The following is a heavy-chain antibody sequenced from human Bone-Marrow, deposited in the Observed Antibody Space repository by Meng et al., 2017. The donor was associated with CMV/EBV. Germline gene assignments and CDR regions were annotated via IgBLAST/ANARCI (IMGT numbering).Heavy chain of an antibody. CDR1: GGTFSSYA. CDR3: ARDYSNNPPGTFGPLHDP. D-gene: IGHD4-11*01. J-gene: IGHJ5*02. CDR2: IIPIFGTA. Sequence: QVRLVQFGVEGKKPGSSVKVSGKASGGTFSSYAISWVRQAPGQGLEWMGGIIPIFGTANYAQKFQGRVTITADESTSTAYMELSSLRSEDTAVYYCARDYSNNPPGTFGPLHDPWGQGTLVTVSS. V-gene: IGHV1-69*12.